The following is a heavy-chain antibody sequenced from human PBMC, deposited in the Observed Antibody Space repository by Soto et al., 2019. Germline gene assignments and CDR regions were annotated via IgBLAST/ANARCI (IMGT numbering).Heavy chain of an antibody. J-gene: IGHJ6*02. CDR2: INPNSGGT. V-gene: IGHV1-2*04. Sequence: ASVKVSCKASGYTFTGYYMHWVRQAPGQGLEWMGWINPNSGGTNYAQKFQGWVTMTRDTSISTAYMELSRLRSDDTAVYYCARDLRRRADYYYYYGMDVWGQGTTVTSP. CDR3: ARDLRRRADYYYYYGMDV. CDR1: GYTFTGYY.